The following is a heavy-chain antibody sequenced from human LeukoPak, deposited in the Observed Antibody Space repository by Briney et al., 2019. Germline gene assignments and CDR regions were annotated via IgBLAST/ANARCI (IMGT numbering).Heavy chain of an antibody. V-gene: IGHV4-4*07. J-gene: IGHJ4*02. D-gene: IGHD3-22*01. CDR1: GGSVTSYY. Sequence: SETLSLTCTVSGGSVTSYYWNWIRQPAGKGLEWVGRIYNTGSTWYNPSLKSRISMSIDTSKNQFSLKLHSVTAADAAVYYCARDIGNYYDYIYHYYYDYWGQGSLVTVSS. CDR2: IYNTGST. CDR3: ARDIGNYYDYIYHYYYDY.